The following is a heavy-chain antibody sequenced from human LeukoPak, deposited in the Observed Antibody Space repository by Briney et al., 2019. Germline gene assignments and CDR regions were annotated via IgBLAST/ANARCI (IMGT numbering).Heavy chain of an antibody. CDR1: GGSISSSSYY. CDR3: ARDLGFGDVSFDP. J-gene: IGHJ5*02. V-gene: IGHV4-61*02. D-gene: IGHD3-10*01. Sequence: SETLSLTCTVSGGSISSSSYYWGWIRQPAGKGLEWIGRIYTSGSTKYNPSLKSRVTMSVDTSKNQFSLELSSVTAADTAVYYCARDLGFGDVSFDPWGQGTLVTVSS. CDR2: IYTSGST.